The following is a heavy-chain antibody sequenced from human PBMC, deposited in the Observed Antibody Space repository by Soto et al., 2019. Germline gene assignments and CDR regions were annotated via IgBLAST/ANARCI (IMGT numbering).Heavy chain of an antibody. V-gene: IGHV1-69*13. CDR3: ARGPARDPDVVITLTYFDY. Sequence: SVKVSCKASGGTFSSYAISWVRQAPGQGLEWMGGIIPIFGTANYAQKFQGRVTITADESTSTAYMELSSLRSEDTAVYYCARGPARDPDVVITLTYFDYWGQGTLVTVSS. CDR1: GGTFSSYA. CDR2: IIPIFGTA. D-gene: IGHD3-22*01. J-gene: IGHJ4*02.